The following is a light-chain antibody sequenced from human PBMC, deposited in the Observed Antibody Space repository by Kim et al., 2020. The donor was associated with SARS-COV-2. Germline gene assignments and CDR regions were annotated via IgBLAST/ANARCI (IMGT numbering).Light chain of an antibody. CDR1: SSDIGAYKY. Sequence: QSVTIACTGTSSDIGAYKYVSWYQQHPGKAPKLMIYEVNRRPSGVPDRFSGSKSGNTASLTVSGLQAEDEADYCCTSYAGSNNLDVFGTGTKVTVL. J-gene: IGLJ1*01. V-gene: IGLV2-8*01. CDR3: TSYAGSNNLDV. CDR2: EVN.